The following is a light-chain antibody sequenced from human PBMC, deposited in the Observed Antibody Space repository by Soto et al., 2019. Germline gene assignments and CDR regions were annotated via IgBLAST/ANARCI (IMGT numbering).Light chain of an antibody. CDR3: QQYTASSFT. J-gene: IGKJ3*01. V-gene: IGKV3-20*01. CDR2: GAS. CDR1: QSVSSSY. Sequence: EIVLTQSPGTLSLSPGERATLSCRASQSVSSSYLVWYQQKHGQAPRLLIYGASKRATGVPNRFSGSGSGTDFTLTIRRLEPEDFAVYYCQQYTASSFTFGPGTKVDIK.